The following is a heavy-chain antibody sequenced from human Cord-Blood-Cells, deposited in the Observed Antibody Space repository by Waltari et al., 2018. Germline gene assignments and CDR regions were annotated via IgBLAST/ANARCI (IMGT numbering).Heavy chain of an antibody. J-gene: IGHJ2*01. D-gene: IGHD3-9*01. CDR3: ARDRDWQGVRYFDL. CDR1: GGSFSGYY. CDR2: INHSGST. V-gene: IGHV4-34*01. Sequence: QVQLQQWGAGLLKPSETLSLTCAVYGGSFSGYYWSWIRQPPGKGLEWIGEINHSGSTNSTPSLKRPVTISVDTSKNQFSLKLSSVTAADTAVYYCARDRDWQGVRYFDLWGRGTLVTVSS.